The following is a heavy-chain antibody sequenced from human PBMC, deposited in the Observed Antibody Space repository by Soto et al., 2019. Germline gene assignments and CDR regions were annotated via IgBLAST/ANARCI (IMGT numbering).Heavy chain of an antibody. V-gene: IGHV3-23*01. CDR3: ARRGPGTYFDY. CDR1: EFTVSSYA. Sequence: GGSLRLSCEGSEFTVSSYAMNWVRQAPGKGLEWVSVISGSGDSTYYADSVKGRFTISRDNSKNTLYLQMNSLRTEDTAVYYCARRGPGTYFDYWGQGTLVTVSS. CDR2: ISGSGDST. D-gene: IGHD6-13*01. J-gene: IGHJ4*02.